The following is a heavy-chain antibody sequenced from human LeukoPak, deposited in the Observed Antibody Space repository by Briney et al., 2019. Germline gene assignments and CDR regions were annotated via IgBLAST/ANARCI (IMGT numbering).Heavy chain of an antibody. CDR2: IYYSGST. V-gene: IGHV4-59*01. D-gene: IGHD6-13*01. J-gene: IGHJ3*02. Sequence: SETLSLTCTVSGGSISSYYWSWIRQPPGKGLEWIGYIYYSGSTNYNPSLKGRVTISVDTSKNQFSLKLSSVTAADAAVYYCASGGIAAAGYDAFDIWGQGAMATVSS. CDR3: ASGGIAAAGYDAFDI. CDR1: GGSISSYY.